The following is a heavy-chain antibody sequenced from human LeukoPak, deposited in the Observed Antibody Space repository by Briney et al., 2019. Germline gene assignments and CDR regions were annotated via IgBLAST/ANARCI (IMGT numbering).Heavy chain of an antibody. V-gene: IGHV3-74*01. CDR2: IKSDGGT. Sequence: GGSLRLSCAASGFTFSRYWMHWVRQAPGKGLVWVSCIKSDGGTNYADSVKGRFTISRDNAKNTVSLQMNSLRAEDTGVYYCARAPSEVGGYYPEYFRHWGQGTRVTVSS. J-gene: IGHJ1*01. CDR3: ARAPSEVGGYYPEYFRH. CDR1: GFTFSRYW. D-gene: IGHD3-22*01.